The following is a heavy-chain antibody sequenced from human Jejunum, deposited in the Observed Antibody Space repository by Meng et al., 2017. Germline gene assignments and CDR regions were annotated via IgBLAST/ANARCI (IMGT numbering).Heavy chain of an antibody. CDR2: IHHSGST. CDR3: ARALGGGFYSYYFDS. V-gene: IGHV4-31*03. Sequence: QVQLQESGPGLVKPSQTLSLACTVSGDSVTSGSYHWSCIRQPPGKGLEWIGYIHHSGSTHHSPSLHSRLTISVDTSKNQFSLKLSSVTAADTAVYYCARALGGGFYSYYFDSWGQGTLVTVSS. J-gene: IGHJ4*02. CDR1: GDSVTSGSYH. D-gene: IGHD2-15*01.